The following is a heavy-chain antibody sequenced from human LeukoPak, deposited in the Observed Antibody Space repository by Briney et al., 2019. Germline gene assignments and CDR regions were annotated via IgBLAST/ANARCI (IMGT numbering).Heavy chain of an antibody. CDR2: IYSGDSDV. V-gene: IGHV5-51*01. CDR3: ARFRFSATYYFDY. J-gene: IGHJ4*02. Sequence: GESLKISCKGSGYIFSTYWIGWVRQMPGEGLEWMGIIYSGDSDVRYSPSFQGQVTISVDRSISTAYLQWSRLKASDTAMYYCARFRFSATYYFDYWGQGTLVTVSS. D-gene: IGHD5-12*01. CDR1: GYIFSTYW.